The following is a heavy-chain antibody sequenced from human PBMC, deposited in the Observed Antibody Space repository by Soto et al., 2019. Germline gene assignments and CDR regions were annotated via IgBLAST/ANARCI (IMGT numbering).Heavy chain of an antibody. CDR3: ARGPKSGNYCLSDFDY. Sequence: QVQLVQSGAEVKKPGASVKVSCKASGYTFANFAMHWVRQAPGHRLEWRGWVNAGNGNTKYSQRFQGRVSITRDTSATTTYMELSSLRSEDTAMYYCARGPKSGNYCLSDFDYWGQGTLVTVSS. CDR1: GYTFANFA. V-gene: IGHV1-3*01. CDR2: VNAGNGNT. J-gene: IGHJ4*02. D-gene: IGHD1-26*01.